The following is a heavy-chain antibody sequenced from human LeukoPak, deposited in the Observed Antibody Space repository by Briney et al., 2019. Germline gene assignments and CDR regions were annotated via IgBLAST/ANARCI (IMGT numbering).Heavy chain of an antibody. CDR2: INQDGSEK. D-gene: IGHD2-15*01. J-gene: IGHJ5*02. Sequence: PGGSLRLSCAVSRFTFSNYWMSWVRRAPGKGLEWVANINQDGSEKYYVDSVKGRFTISRDNSKNTLYLQMDSLRAEDTALYYCARDGVVAATRWFDPWGQGTLVTVSS. CDR1: RFTFSNYW. V-gene: IGHV3-7*01. CDR3: ARDGVVAATRWFDP.